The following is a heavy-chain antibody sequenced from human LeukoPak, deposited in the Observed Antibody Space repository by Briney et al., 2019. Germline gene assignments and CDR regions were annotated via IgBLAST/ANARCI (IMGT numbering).Heavy chain of an antibody. CDR3: ARGSVAGNHAFDI. V-gene: IGHV3-13*01. D-gene: IGHD6-19*01. Sequence: GGSLRLSCAASGFTFSSYDMHWVRHATGKGLEWVSGIGTAGDTYYPGSVKGRFTISRENAKNSLYLQMNSLRAGDTAVYYCARGSVAGNHAFDIWGQGAMVTVSS. CDR1: GFTFSSYD. CDR2: IGTAGDT. J-gene: IGHJ3*02.